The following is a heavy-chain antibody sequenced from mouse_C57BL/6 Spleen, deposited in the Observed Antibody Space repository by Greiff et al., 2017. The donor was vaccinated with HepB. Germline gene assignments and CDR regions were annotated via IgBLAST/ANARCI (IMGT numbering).Heavy chain of an antibody. Sequence: QVQLQQPGAELVKPGASVKMSCKASGYTFTSYWITWVKQRPGQGLEWIGDIYPGSGSTNYNEKFKSKATLTVDTSSSTAYMQLSSLTSEDSAVYYCARRGGNWERVVDYWGQGTTLTVSS. CDR2: IYPGSGST. D-gene: IGHD4-1*01. V-gene: IGHV1-55*01. CDR1: GYTFTSYW. J-gene: IGHJ2*01. CDR3: ARRGGNWERVVDY.